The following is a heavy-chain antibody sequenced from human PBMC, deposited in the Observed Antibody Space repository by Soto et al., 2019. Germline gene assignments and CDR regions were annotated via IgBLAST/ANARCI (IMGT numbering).Heavy chain of an antibody. CDR2: INHGGSI. CDR3: ARGLGSSSSYFDY. CDR1: GGSFSGYY. Sequence: SETLSLTCAVYGGSFSGYYWSWIRQPPGKGLEWIGEINHGGSINYNPSLKSRVTISVDTSKNQFSLNLSSVTAADTAVYYCARGLGSSSSYFDYWGQGTLVTSPQ. V-gene: IGHV4-34*01. J-gene: IGHJ4*02. D-gene: IGHD6-6*01.